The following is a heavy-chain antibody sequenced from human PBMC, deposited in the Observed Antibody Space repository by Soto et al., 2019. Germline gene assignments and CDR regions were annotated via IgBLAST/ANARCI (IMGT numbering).Heavy chain of an antibody. J-gene: IGHJ6*03. V-gene: IGHV4-59*01. CDR3: AREAHYDILTGYYNFYYYYYMHG. Sequence: PSETLSLTCTVSGGSISSYYWSWIRQPPGKGLEWIGYIYYSGSTNYNPSLKSRVTISVDTSKNQFSLKLSSVTAADTAVYYCAREAHYDILTGYYNFYYYYYMHGWGKGTTVTVSS. CDR2: IYYSGST. D-gene: IGHD3-9*01. CDR1: GGSISSYY.